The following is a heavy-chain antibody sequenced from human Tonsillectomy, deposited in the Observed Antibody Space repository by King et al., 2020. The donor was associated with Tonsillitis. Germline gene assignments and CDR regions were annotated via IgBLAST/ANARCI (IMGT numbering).Heavy chain of an antibody. D-gene: IGHD6-6*01. V-gene: IGHV1-2*04. CDR1: GYTFTDYY. Sequence: LQLVQSGAEVRKPGASVKVSCKAVGYTFTDYYLHWVRQAPGEGLEWMGWINPATGATYYAQKFQDWVTMTRDTSITTAYMELSRLKSDDTAIYYCARKEYSYGMDIWGQGTTVTVSS. CDR2: INPATGAT. J-gene: IGHJ6*02. CDR3: ARKEYSYGMDI.